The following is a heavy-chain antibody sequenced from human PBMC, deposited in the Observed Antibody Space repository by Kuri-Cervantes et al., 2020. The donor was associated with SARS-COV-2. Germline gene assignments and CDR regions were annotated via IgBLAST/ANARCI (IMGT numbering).Heavy chain of an antibody. V-gene: IGHV3-21*04. Sequence: GGSLRLSCAASGFIFDDFAMHWVRQAPGKGLEWVSSISSGSTYIYYADSVKGRFTISRDSSKNTLYLQMDSLKVEDTAAYYCAKGGVLGQTLHFWGQGTLVTVSS. D-gene: IGHD3-16*01. CDR1: GFIFDDFA. J-gene: IGHJ4*02. CDR2: ISSGSTYI. CDR3: AKGGVLGQTLHF.